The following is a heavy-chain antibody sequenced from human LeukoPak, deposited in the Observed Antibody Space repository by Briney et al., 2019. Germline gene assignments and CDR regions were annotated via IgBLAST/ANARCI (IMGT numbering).Heavy chain of an antibody. CDR3: AREDDSSGY. V-gene: IGHV3-11*01. CDR1: GFSVSSNY. Sequence: GGSLRLSCAVSGFSVSSNYMNWVRQAPGRGLEWVSYISSSGSTIYYADSVKGRFTISRDNAKNSLYLQMNSLRAEDTAVYYCAREDDSSGYWGQGTLVTVSS. CDR2: ISSSGSTI. D-gene: IGHD3-22*01. J-gene: IGHJ4*02.